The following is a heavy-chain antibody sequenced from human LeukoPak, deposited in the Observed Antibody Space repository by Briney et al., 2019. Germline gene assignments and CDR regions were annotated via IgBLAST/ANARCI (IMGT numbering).Heavy chain of an antibody. CDR3: ASPVVVPAAIYHDAFDI. J-gene: IGHJ3*02. CDR1: GFTFSSYS. D-gene: IGHD2-2*01. Sequence: GGSLRLACAASGFTFSSYSMNWGRQAPGEGRGWVASIRSSSSYIYYADSVKGRFTLSRDNAKNSLYLQTNRLRSEETVVYYFASPVVVPAAIYHDAFDIWGQGQMVTVSS. V-gene: IGHV3-21*04. CDR2: IRSSSSYI.